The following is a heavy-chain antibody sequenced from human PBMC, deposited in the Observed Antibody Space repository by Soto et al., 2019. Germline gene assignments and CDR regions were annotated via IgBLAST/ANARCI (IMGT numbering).Heavy chain of an antibody. CDR1: WDPLPTFY. J-gene: IGHJ4*02. CDR3: ARRGASATLDQ. Sequence: GAPVEVFSQASWDPLPTFYNNLVRQATGQGLEWMGWMNPNSGYADYAQNFQGRVTMSRDTSIKTAYMELSHLKSEDTAAYYCARRGASATLDQWGQGTLVTVSS. V-gene: IGHV1-8*01. CDR2: MNPNSGYA.